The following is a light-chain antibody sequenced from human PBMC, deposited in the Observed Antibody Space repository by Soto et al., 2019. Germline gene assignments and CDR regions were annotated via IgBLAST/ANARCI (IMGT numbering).Light chain of an antibody. Sequence: QSVLTQPPSVSGAPGQRVTISCTGSSSNIGAGYDVHWYQQLPGTAPKLLIYGNSNRPSGVPDRFSGSKSGTSASLAIPGLQAEDEADYYCQSYDSSLSGSYVFGTGIKVTVL. CDR1: SSNIGAGYD. J-gene: IGLJ1*01. CDR2: GNS. CDR3: QSYDSSLSGSYV. V-gene: IGLV1-40*01.